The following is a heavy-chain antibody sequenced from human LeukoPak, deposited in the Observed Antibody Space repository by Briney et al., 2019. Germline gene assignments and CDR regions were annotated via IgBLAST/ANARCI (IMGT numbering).Heavy chain of an antibody. CDR3: LKDFDSSWSNWLDL. CDR2: ISGNGVST. CDR1: GFTFSTYP. J-gene: IGHJ5*02. Sequence: GGSLRLSCSASGFTFSTYPMHWVRQGPGKGLEYASAISGNGVSTYYADSVKGRFIISRDNSKNTLYLQMRSLRTEDTAVYYCLKDFDSSWSNWLDLWGQGTLVTVSS. V-gene: IGHV3-64D*06. D-gene: IGHD6-13*01.